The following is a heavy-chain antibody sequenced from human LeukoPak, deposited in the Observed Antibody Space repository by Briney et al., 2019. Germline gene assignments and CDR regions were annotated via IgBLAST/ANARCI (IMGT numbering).Heavy chain of an antibody. D-gene: IGHD1-26*01. CDR1: GGSISSGSYY. V-gene: IGHV4-61*02. CDR2: IYTSGST. J-gene: IGHJ4*02. Sequence: SQTLSLTCTVSGGSISSGSYYWSWIRQPAGQGLAWIGRIYTSGSTNYNPSLKSRVTISVDTSKNQFSLKLSSVTAADTAVYYCAREILLVGATLLDYWGQGTLVTVSS. CDR3: AREILLVGATLLDY.